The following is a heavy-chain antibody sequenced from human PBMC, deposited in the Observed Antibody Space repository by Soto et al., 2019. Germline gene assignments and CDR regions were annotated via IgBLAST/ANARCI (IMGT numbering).Heavy chain of an antibody. CDR3: TTDGYSSSSWVDY. J-gene: IGHJ4*02. D-gene: IGHD6-6*01. V-gene: IGHV3-15*01. CDR1: GFTFSKAW. CDR2: IKSKTDGGTT. Sequence: GGSLRLSCAASGFTFSKAWMSWVRQAPGKGLEWVGRIKSKTDGGTTDYAAPVKGRFTISRDDSKNTLYLQMNSLKTEDTAVYYCTTDGYSSSSWVDYWGQGTLVTVSS.